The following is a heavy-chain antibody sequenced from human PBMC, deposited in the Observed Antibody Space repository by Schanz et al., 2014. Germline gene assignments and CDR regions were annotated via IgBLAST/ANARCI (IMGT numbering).Heavy chain of an antibody. J-gene: IGHJ5*01. D-gene: IGHD3-10*01. CDR2: ISGSGGST. Sequence: EVQLVASGGGLVQPGGSLRLSCAASGFAVDNYYMSCVRQAPGRGLEWVSAISGSGGSTYYADSVKGRFTISRDNSKNTVHLQMNSLRAEDTAVYYCAKQHIVRGVIYLNWFDSWGQGTLVTVSS. V-gene: IGHV3-23*04. CDR3: AKQHIVRGVIYLNWFDS. CDR1: GFAVDNYY.